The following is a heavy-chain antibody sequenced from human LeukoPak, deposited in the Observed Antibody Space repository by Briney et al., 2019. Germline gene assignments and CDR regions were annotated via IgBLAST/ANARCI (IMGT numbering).Heavy chain of an antibody. D-gene: IGHD5-12*01. CDR3: ASNSGYDSFGFDY. CDR2: IKHDGSEK. V-gene: IGHV3-7*01. CDR1: GFTFSSYW. Sequence: GGSLRLSCAASGFTFSSYWMSWVRQAPGKGLEWVANIKHDGSEKYYVDSVKGRFTISRDNAKNSLYLQMNSLRAEDTAVYYCASNSGYDSFGFDYWGQGTLVSVSS. J-gene: IGHJ4*02.